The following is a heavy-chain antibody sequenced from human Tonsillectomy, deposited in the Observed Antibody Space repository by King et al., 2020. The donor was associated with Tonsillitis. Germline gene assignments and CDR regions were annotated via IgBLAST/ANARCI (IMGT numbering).Heavy chain of an antibody. CDR1: GGSISSYY. Sequence: QLQESGPGLVQSSETLSLTCTVSGGSISSYYWCWIRQSPERGLEYIGYISYNGNTKYNPSLTSRVTISADMSKNQFSLTLNSVTAADTAIYYCAGVATTLLDYWGPGTLVTVSS. V-gene: IGHV4-59*08. CDR3: AGVATTLLDY. J-gene: IGHJ4*02. D-gene: IGHD1-14*01. CDR2: ISYNGNT.